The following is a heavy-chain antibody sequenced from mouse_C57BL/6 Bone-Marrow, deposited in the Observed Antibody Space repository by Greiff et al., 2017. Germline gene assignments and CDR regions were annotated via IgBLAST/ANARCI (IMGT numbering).Heavy chain of an antibody. CDR3: ATDSSGYVKAMDY. D-gene: IGHD3-2*02. J-gene: IGHJ4*01. CDR1: GYAFSSSW. Sequence: VKLMESGPELVKPGASVKISCKASGYAFSSSWMNWVKQRPGKGLEWIGRIYPGDGDTNYNGKFKGKATLTADKSSITAYMQLSSLTSEDSAVYCCATDSSGYVKAMDYWGQGTSVTVSS. CDR2: IYPGDGDT. V-gene: IGHV1-82*01.